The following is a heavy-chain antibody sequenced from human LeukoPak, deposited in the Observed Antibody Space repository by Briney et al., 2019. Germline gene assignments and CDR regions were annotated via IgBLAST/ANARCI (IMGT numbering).Heavy chain of an antibody. CDR1: GFTLRTSA. J-gene: IGHJ4*02. D-gene: IGHD3-3*01. CDR2: IVVGSGNT. CDR3: AGTYDFWSGYSS. Sequence: GASVKVSCKACGFTLRTSAVQWVRQARGQLLEWIGWIVVGSGNTNYAEKFQGRVSITRDTSTSTASMELSSLRSEDTAVYYCAGTYDFWSGYSSWGQGTLVTVSS. V-gene: IGHV1-58*01.